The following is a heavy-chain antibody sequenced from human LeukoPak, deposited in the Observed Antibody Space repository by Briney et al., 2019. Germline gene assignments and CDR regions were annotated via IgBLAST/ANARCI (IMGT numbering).Heavy chain of an antibody. CDR2: INHSGST. Sequence: SETLSLTCAVYGGSFSGYYWSWIRQPPGKGLEWIGEINHSGSTNYNPSLKSRVTISVDTSKNQFSLKLSSVTAADTAVYYCARRDSSGYYGGYYFDYWGQGTLVTVSS. CDR3: ARRDSSGYYGGYYFDY. V-gene: IGHV4-34*01. CDR1: GGSFSGYY. D-gene: IGHD3-22*01. J-gene: IGHJ4*02.